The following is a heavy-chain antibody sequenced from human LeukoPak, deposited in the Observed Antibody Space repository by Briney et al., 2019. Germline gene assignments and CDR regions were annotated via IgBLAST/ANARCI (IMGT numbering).Heavy chain of an antibody. J-gene: IGHJ2*01. CDR1: GGSISSGASD. CDR3: ARAARQGFTMIVVPFFYFDL. D-gene: IGHD3-22*01. V-gene: IGHV4-31*03. CDR2: INHSGSS. Sequence: SETLSLTCTVSGGSISSGASDWGWIRQHTKRGLEWVGYINHSGSSYYNPSLGSRVTMSVDTSKNQFSLKPSSVTAADSAVYYCARAARQGFTMIVVPFFYFDLWGRGTLVTVSS.